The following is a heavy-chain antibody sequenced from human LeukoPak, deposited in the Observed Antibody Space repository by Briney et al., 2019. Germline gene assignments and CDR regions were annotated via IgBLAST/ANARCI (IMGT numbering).Heavy chain of an antibody. CDR1: GFTVSNNY. Sequence: PGGSLRLSCAASGFTVSNNYMSWVRQAPGKGLEWVSVIYSDGRTYYADSVKGRFTISRDNSKNTLYLQMNSLRAEDTALYYCVRERGRQVISPCFDHWGQGTLVTVSS. CDR2: IYSDGRT. J-gene: IGHJ4*02. V-gene: IGHV3-66*01. D-gene: IGHD3-16*02. CDR3: VRERGRQVISPCFDH.